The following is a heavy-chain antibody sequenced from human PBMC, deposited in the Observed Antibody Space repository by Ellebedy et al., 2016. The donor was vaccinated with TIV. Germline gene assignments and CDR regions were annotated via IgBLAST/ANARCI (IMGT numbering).Heavy chain of an antibody. J-gene: IGHJ3*02. CDR3: ARGTYSTSSGAFDI. D-gene: IGHD6-6*01. Sequence: GESLKISCAASGFTFSNYSMNWVRQAPGKGLEWVSYISSSSDTIYYADSMKGRFTISRDNAKNSLYLQMNSLRAEDTAVCYCARGTYSTSSGAFDIWGRGTMVTVSS. V-gene: IGHV3-48*04. CDR1: GFTFSNYS. CDR2: ISSSSDTI.